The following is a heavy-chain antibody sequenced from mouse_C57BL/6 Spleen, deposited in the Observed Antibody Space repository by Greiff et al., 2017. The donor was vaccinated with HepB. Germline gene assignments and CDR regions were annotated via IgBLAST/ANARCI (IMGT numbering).Heavy chain of an antibody. CDR3: VRQNYGSSYGYYYAMDY. CDR1: GFSFNTYA. V-gene: IGHV10-1*01. CDR2: IRSKSNNYAT. Sequence: EVMLVESGGGLVQPKGSLKLSCAASGFSFNTYAMNWVRQAPGKGLEWVARIRSKSNNYATYYADSVKDRFTISRDDSESMLYLQMNNLKTEDTAMYYCVRQNYGSSYGYYYAMDYWGQGTSVTVSS. J-gene: IGHJ4*01. D-gene: IGHD1-1*01.